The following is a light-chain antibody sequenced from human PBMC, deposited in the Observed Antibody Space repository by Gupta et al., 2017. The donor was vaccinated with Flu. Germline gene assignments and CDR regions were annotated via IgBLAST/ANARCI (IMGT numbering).Light chain of an antibody. Sequence: SVLTQPPSVSGAPGQRVTISCTVSSSNIGAGYDVHWYQQFPGTAPKLLIYGNSNRPSGVPDRFSGSKSGTSASLAITGLQAEDEADYYCQSYDSSLSGSVFGGGTKLTVL. J-gene: IGLJ2*01. CDR1: SSNIGAGYD. V-gene: IGLV1-40*01. CDR3: QSYDSSLSGSV. CDR2: GNS.